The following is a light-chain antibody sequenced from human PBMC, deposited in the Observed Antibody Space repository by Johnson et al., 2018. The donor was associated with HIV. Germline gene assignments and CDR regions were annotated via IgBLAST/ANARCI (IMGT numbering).Light chain of an antibody. J-gene: IGLJ1*01. Sequence: QSVLTQPPSVSAAPGQKVTISCSGSSSNIENNYVSWYQQLPGTAPKLLIYDSNKRPSGIPDRFSGSKSGKSATLAITGLQTGDEADYYCGTWDSSLGVYVFATGTKVTVL. CDR1: SSNIENNY. CDR3: GTWDSSLGVYV. V-gene: IGLV1-51*01. CDR2: DSN.